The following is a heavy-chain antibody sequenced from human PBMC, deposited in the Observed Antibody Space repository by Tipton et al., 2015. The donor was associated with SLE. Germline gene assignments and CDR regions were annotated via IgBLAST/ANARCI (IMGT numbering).Heavy chain of an antibody. Sequence: SLRLSCAASGFTFNRYWMHWVRQAPGKGLMWVSRIDSDGTITNYADTVKGRFTISRDNAKDTLYLQMNSLRAEDTAVYYCARESGSYRGYYMDVWGKGTTVTVSS. D-gene: IGHD1-26*01. CDR3: ARESGSYRGYYMDV. J-gene: IGHJ6*03. CDR1: GFTFNRYW. V-gene: IGHV3-74*01. CDR2: IDSDGTIT.